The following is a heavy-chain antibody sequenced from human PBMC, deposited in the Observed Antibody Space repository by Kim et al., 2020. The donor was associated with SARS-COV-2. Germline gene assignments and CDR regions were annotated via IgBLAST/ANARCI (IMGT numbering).Heavy chain of an antibody. CDR3: ARSPFYYDSETNH. D-gene: IGHD3-10*01. CDR2: INHGGST. CDR1: GGSFSDY. J-gene: IGHJ5*02. V-gene: IGHV4-34*01. Sequence: SETLSLTCAVYGGSFSDYWNWIRQPPGKGLEWIGEINHGGSTNYNPSLKSRVTISVDTSRNQFSLKLSSVTAADTAVYYCARSPFYYDSETNHWGQGTLVTVSS.